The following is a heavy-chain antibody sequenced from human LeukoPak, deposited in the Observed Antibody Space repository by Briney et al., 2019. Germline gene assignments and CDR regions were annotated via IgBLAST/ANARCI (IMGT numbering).Heavy chain of an antibody. CDR2: VSFTGST. CDR3: ALYCRLSSNCGYYGMDV. CDR1: GGSINNYY. V-gene: IGHV4-59*08. D-gene: IGHD6-13*01. Sequence: SETLSPTCTVSGGSINNYYWTWIRQPPGKGLEWVGEVSFTGSTNYNLSLTSRVTISPDTSRNQFSLKLSSVTAADTAVYYCALYCRLSSNCGYYGMDVWGQGTTVIVSS. J-gene: IGHJ6*02.